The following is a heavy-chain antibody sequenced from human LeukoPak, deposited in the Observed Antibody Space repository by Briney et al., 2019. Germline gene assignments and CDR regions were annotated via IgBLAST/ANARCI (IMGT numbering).Heavy chain of an antibody. V-gene: IGHV4-39*01. CDR1: GGSISSSSYY. CDR3: ARRLSGSYRRGAFDI. D-gene: IGHD1-26*01. Sequence: PSETLSLTCTVSGGSISSSSYYWGWIRQPPGKGLEWIGSIYYSGSTYYNPSLKSRVTISVDTSKNQFSLKLSSVTAADTAVFYCARRLSGSYRRGAFDIWGQGTMVTVS. CDR2: IYYSGST. J-gene: IGHJ3*02.